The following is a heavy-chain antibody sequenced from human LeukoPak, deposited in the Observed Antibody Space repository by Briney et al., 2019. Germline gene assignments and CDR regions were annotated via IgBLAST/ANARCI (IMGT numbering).Heavy chain of an antibody. J-gene: IGHJ4*02. CDR2: ISSSSSYI. V-gene: IGHV3-21*01. D-gene: IGHD3-22*01. Sequence: GGSLRLSCAASGFTFSSYSMNWVRQAPGKGLEWVSSISSSSSYIYYADSVKGRFTISRDNAKNSLYLQMNSLRAEDTAVYYCARGALYDSSGYYYEVPDYWGQGTLVTVSS. CDR1: GFTFSSYS. CDR3: ARGALYDSSGYYYEVPDY.